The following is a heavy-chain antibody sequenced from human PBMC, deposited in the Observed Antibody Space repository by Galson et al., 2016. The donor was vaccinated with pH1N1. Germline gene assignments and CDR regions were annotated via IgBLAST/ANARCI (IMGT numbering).Heavy chain of an antibody. CDR2: IKEDGSET. J-gene: IGHJ4*02. D-gene: IGHD3-16*02. CDR3: ARAIGSRSAY. CDR1: GFTFSNYW. Sequence: SLRLSCAASGFTFSNYWMHWVRQVPGEGLEWVANIKEDGSETYYVGSVRGRFTISRDNAKNSLYLQMNSLRDEDTALYYCARAIGSRSAYWGQGTLVTVSS. V-gene: IGHV3-7*01.